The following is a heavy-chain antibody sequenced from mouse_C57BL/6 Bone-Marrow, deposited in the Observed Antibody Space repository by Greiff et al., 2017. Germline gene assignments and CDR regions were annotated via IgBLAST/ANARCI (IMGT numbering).Heavy chain of an antibody. D-gene: IGHD1-1*01. CDR3: ASHPQYYGSSPWFAY. CDR1: GYSFTGYY. Sequence: EVQLQQSGPELVKPGASVKISCKASGYSFTGYYMNWVKQSPEKSLEWIGEINPSTGGTTYNQKFKAKATLTVDKSSSTAYMQLKSLTSEDSAVYYCASHPQYYGSSPWFAYWGQGTLVTVSA. CDR2: INPSTGGT. J-gene: IGHJ3*01. V-gene: IGHV1-42*01.